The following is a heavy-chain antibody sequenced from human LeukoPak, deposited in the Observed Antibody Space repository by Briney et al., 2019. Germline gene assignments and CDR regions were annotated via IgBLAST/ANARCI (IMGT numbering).Heavy chain of an antibody. CDR1: GYTFTSYG. J-gene: IGHJ6*03. D-gene: IGHD4-17*01. Sequence: EASVKASCKASGYTFTSYGISWVRQAPGQGLEWMGWISAYNGNTNYAQKLQGRVTMTTDTSTSTAYMELRSLRSDDTAVYYCARRHYGDYYMDVWGKGTTVTVSS. CDR2: ISAYNGNT. CDR3: ARRHYGDYYMDV. V-gene: IGHV1-18*01.